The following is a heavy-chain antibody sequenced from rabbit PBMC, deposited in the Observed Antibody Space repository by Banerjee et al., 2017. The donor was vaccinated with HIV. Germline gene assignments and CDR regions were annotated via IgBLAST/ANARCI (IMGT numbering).Heavy chain of an antibody. J-gene: IGHJ4*01. Sequence: QSLEESGGDLVKPGASLTLTCTASGFSFSSSYYMCWVRQAPGKGLEWIACIYAGSSGSTYYASWAKGRFTISKTSSTTVTLQMTSLTAADTATYFCARAPWSTSGLWGQGTLVTVS. CDR2: IYAGSSGST. CDR3: ARAPWSTSGL. CDR1: GFSFSSSYY. D-gene: IGHD1-1*01. V-gene: IGHV1S40*01.